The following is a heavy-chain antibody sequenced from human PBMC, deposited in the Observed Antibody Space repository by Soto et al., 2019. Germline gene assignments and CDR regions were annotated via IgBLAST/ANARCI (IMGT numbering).Heavy chain of an antibody. D-gene: IGHD3-3*01. V-gene: IGHV1-69*13. Sequence: GASVKVSCKASGGTFSSYAISWVRHAPGQGLEWMGGIIPIFGTANYAQKFQGRVTITADESTSTAYMELSSLRSEDTAVYYLARLSGSYYANGMAVWGQATTVPVAS. CDR3: ARLSGSYYANGMAV. CDR2: IIPIFGTA. CDR1: GGTFSSYA. J-gene: IGHJ6*02.